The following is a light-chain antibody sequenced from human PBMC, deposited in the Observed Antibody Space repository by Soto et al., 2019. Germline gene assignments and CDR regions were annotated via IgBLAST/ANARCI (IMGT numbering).Light chain of an antibody. V-gene: IGLV2-11*01. J-gene: IGLJ1*01. Sequence: QYVRTQPRSVSGSPGQSVTISCTGTSSDVGGYNCVSWYQQHPGKAPQLIIYDVTQRPSGVPDRFSGSKSGNTASLSISGLQAEDEADYYCCSHSASYTFVFGTGTKVTV. CDR3: CSHSASYTFV. CDR2: DVT. CDR1: SSDVGGYNC.